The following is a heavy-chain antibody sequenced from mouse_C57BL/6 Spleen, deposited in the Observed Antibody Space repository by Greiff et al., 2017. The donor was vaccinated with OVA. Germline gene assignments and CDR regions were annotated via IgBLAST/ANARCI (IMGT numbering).Heavy chain of an antibody. CDR2: IDPENGDT. V-gene: IGHV14-4*01. D-gene: IGHD1-3*01. Sequence: EVKLQESGAELVRPGASVKLSCTASGFNIKDDYMHWVKQRPEQGLQWIGWIDPENGDTEYASKFQGKATITADTSSNTAYLQLSSLTSEDTAVYYCTKGLTPDYWGQGTTLTVSS. CDR3: TKGLTPDY. J-gene: IGHJ2*01. CDR1: GFNIKDDY.